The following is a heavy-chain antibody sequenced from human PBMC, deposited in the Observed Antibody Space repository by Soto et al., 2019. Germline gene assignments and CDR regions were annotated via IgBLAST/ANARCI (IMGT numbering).Heavy chain of an antibody. Sequence: QITLKASGPTLVKPTQTLTLTCTFSGFSLSTSGVGVGWIRQPPGKALEWLALIYWNDDKRYSPSLKSRLTITKDTSQNQVVLTMSNMDPVDTATYYCAHSPIAVAGIGGMYFQHWGQGTLVTVSS. D-gene: IGHD6-19*01. J-gene: IGHJ1*01. V-gene: IGHV2-5*01. CDR2: IYWNDDK. CDR1: GFSLSTSGVG. CDR3: AHSPIAVAGIGGMYFQH.